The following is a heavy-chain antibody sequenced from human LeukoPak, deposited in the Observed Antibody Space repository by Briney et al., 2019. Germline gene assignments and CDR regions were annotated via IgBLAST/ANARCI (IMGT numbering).Heavy chain of an antibody. CDR3: ARVREDCSSTSCHLRGIDY. Sequence: SEILSLTCTVSGGSISSYYWSWIRQPPGKGLEWIGYIYYSGSTNYNPSLKSRVTISVDTSKNQFSLKLSSVTAADTAVYYCARVREDCSSTSCHLRGIDYWGQGTLVTVSS. J-gene: IGHJ4*02. CDR2: IYYSGST. CDR1: GGSISSYY. D-gene: IGHD2-2*01. V-gene: IGHV4-59*01.